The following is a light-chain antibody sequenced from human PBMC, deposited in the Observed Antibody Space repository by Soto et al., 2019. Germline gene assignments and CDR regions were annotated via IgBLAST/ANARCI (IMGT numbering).Light chain of an antibody. J-gene: IGLJ1*01. CDR1: SSDAGGYNY. V-gene: IGLV2-14*01. CDR2: EVS. CDR3: SSYTSSTTLV. Sequence: QSALTQPASVSGSPGQSITISCTGTSSDAGGYNYVSWYQQYPGKAPKLMIYEVSNRPSGVSNRFSGSKSGNTASLTISGLQAEDEADYYCSSYTSSTTLVFGTGTKVTVL.